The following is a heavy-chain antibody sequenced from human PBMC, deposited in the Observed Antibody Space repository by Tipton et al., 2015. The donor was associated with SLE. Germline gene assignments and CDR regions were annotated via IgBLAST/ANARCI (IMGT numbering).Heavy chain of an antibody. V-gene: IGHV4-34*01. Sequence: LRLSCTVSGGSISSYYWSWIRQPPGKGLEWIGEINHSGSTNYNPSLKNRVSISVDTSKNQFSLKLNSVTAADTAVYYCARRIGRDYKLFDPWGQGTLVTVSS. CDR1: GGSISSYY. CDR3: ARRIGRDYKLFDP. D-gene: IGHD2-21*01. J-gene: IGHJ5*02. CDR2: INHSGST.